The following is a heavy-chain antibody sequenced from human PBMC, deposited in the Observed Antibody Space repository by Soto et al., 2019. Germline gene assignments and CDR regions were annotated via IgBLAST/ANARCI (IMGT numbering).Heavy chain of an antibody. CDR2: IYYSGST. CDR3: ARHRIVVVPAYYMDV. Sequence: SETLSLTCTVSGGSISSYYWSWIRQPPGKGLEWIGYIYYSGSTNYNPSLKSRVTISVDTSKNQFSLKLSSVTAADTAVYYCARHRIVVVPAYYMDVWGKGTTVTVSS. J-gene: IGHJ6*03. D-gene: IGHD2-2*01. V-gene: IGHV4-59*08. CDR1: GGSISSYY.